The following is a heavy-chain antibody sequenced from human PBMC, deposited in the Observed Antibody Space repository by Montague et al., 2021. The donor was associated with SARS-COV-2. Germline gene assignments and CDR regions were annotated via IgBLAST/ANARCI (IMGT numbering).Heavy chain of an antibody. CDR3: ARGPRITMIVVVITDIWFDP. J-gene: IGHJ5*02. D-gene: IGHD3-22*01. CDR2: INHSGST. Sequence: SETLSLTCAVYGGSFSGYYWSWIRQPPGKGLEWIGEINHSGSTNYNPSPKSRFTISVDTSKNQFSLKLSSVTAADTAVYYCARGPRITMIVVVITDIWFDPWGQGTLVTVSS. V-gene: IGHV4-34*01. CDR1: GGSFSGYY.